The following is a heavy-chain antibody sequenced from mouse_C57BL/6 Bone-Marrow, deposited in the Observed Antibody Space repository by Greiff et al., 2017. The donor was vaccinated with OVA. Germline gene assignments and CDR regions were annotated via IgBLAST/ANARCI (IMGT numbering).Heavy chain of an antibody. CDR3: ARRPAFAY. CDR1: GYTFTSYW. Sequence: QVQLQQPGAELVRPGSSVKLSCKASGYTFTSYWLDWVKQRPGQGLEWIGNISPSASDTHYNQKFKDKATLTVDKSSSTAYMQLSSLTSEDSAVYYCARRPAFAYWGQGTLVTVSA. J-gene: IGHJ3*01. CDR2: ISPSASDT. V-gene: IGHV1-61*01.